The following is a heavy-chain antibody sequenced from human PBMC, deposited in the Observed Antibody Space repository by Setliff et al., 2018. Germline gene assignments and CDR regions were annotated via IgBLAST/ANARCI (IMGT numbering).Heavy chain of an antibody. J-gene: IGHJ4*02. CDR2: IFYSGRT. D-gene: IGHD3-16*01. Sequence: SETLSLTCTVSGASITNINYYWGLIRQPPGKGLEWIGSIFYSGRTFYNPSLKSRVTISVDTSKNQFSLTLSSVTAADTAVYYCARGGGGYHSDFWGPGILVTVSS. CDR3: ARGGGGYHSDF. CDR1: GASITNINYY. V-gene: IGHV4-39*01.